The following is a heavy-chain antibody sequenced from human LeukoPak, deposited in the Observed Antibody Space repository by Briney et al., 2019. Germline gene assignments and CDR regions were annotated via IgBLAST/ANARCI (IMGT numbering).Heavy chain of an antibody. CDR3: ARCYGNWNYRTPFDY. CDR2: ISYDGSNK. D-gene: IGHD1-7*01. CDR1: GFTFSSYA. Sequence: PGGSLRLSCAASGFTFSSYAMHWVRQAPGKGLEWVAVISYDGSNKYYADSVKGRFTISRDNSKNTLYLQMNSLRAEDTAVYYCARCYGNWNYRTPFDYWGQGTLVTVSS. V-gene: IGHV3-30-3*01. J-gene: IGHJ4*02.